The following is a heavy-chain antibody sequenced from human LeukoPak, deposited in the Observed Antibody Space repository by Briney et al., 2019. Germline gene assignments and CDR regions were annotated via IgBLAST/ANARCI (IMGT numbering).Heavy chain of an antibody. CDR3: ARDDCGDTCYPGGY. J-gene: IGHJ4*02. CDR2: IKAGNGDT. D-gene: IGHD2-21*01. V-gene: IGHV1-3*01. Sequence: ASVKVSCKASGYIFTKYAVHWVRQAPGQRPEWMGWIKAGNGDTKYSQNFQDRLTITRDTSASTVCMELSSLTSEDTALYYCARDDCGDTCYPGGYWGQGTLVTVSS. CDR1: GYIFTKYA.